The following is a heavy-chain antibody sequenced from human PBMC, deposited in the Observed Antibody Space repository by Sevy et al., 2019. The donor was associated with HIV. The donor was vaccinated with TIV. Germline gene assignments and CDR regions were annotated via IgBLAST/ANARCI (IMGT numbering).Heavy chain of an antibody. CDR3: ARTWDRGATLRDPSPFDY. V-gene: IGHV3-64*01. CDR1: GFTFSSYA. J-gene: IGHJ4*02. CDR2: ISSNGGST. D-gene: IGHD1-26*01. Sequence: GGSLRLSCAASGFTFSSYAMHWVRQAPGKGLEYVSAISSNGGSTYYANSVKGRFTISRDNSKNTLYLQMGGLRAEDMAVYYCARTWDRGATLRDPSPFDYWGQGTLVTV.